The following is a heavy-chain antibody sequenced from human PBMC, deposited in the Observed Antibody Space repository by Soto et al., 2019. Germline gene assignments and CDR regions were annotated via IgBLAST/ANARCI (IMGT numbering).Heavy chain of an antibody. CDR3: ARVPVVVVAAEDWYFDL. CDR1: GGSFSGYY. Sequence: SETLSLTCAVYGGSFSGYYWSWIRQPPGKGLEWIGEINHSGSTNYNPSLKSRVTISVDTSKNQFSLKLSSVTAADTAVYYCARVPVVVVAAEDWYFDLWGRGSLVTVS. J-gene: IGHJ2*01. CDR2: INHSGST. V-gene: IGHV4-34*01. D-gene: IGHD2-15*01.